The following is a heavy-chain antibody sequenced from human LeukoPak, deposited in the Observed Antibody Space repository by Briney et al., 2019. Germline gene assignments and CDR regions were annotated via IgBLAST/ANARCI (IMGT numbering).Heavy chain of an antibody. CDR3: ARSRLLITVPYYYGMDV. CDR1: GGSIGSYY. Sequence: SETLSLTCTVSGGSIGSYYWSWIRQPAGKGLEWIGRIYTSGSTNYNPSLKSRVTMSVDTSKNQFSLKLSSVTAADTAVYYCARSRLLITVPYYYGMDVWGQGTTVTVSS. J-gene: IGHJ6*02. V-gene: IGHV4-4*07. D-gene: IGHD2-15*01. CDR2: IYTSGST.